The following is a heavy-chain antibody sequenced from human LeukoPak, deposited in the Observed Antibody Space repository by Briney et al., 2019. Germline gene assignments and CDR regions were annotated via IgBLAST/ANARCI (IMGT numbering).Heavy chain of an antibody. J-gene: IGHJ4*02. CDR3: ARLTYYYGSGTYYNPVFDY. CDR1: GGSISGYY. V-gene: IGHV4-4*07. D-gene: IGHD3-10*01. Sequence: SETLSLTCSVSGGSISGYYSSWVRQPAGKGLEWIGRFYTSRSINYNPSLKSRVSMLVDASKNKVFLKLSSVTAADTAVYYCARLTYYYGSGTYYNPVFDYWGQGTLVTVSS. CDR2: FYTSRSI.